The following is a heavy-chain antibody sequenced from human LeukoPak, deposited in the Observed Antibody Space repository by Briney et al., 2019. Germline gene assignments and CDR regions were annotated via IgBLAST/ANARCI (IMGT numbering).Heavy chain of an antibody. CDR3: ARPTGNAFDI. V-gene: IGHV3-30*07. CDR2: VANDGRDK. Sequence: PGGSLRLSCAASGFTFNAYAMHWVRQAPGKGLEWVAVVANDGRDKQYADSMKGRFTISRDNSENTLYLQMNTLRAEDTAVYYCARPTGNAFDIWGQGTMVTVSS. J-gene: IGHJ3*02. D-gene: IGHD1-1*01. CDR1: GFTFNAYA.